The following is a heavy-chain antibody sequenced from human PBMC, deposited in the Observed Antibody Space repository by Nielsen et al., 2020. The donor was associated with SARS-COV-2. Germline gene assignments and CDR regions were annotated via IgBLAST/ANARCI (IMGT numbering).Heavy chain of an antibody. D-gene: IGHD4-17*01. CDR2: ISSSSSYI. V-gene: IGHV3-21*01. Sequence: GESLKISCAASGFTFSSYSMNWVRQAPGKGLEWVSSISSSSSYIYYADSVKGRFTISRDNAKNSLYLRMNSLRAEDTAVYYCAVYGDYDFYYYYGMDVWGQVTTVTVSS. CDR3: AVYGDYDFYYYYGMDV. CDR1: GFTFSSYS. J-gene: IGHJ6*02.